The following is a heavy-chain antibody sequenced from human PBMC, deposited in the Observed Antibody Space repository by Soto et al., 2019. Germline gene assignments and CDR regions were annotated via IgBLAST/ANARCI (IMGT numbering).Heavy chain of an antibody. CDR1: GFSFTTYW. CDR2: IYPGDSKT. D-gene: IGHD6-6*01. CDR3: ARRPVTGQLGIDY. J-gene: IGHJ4*02. V-gene: IGHV5-51*01. Sequence: GESLKISCKGSGFSFTTYWIAWVRQMPGKGPEWMGIIYPGDSKTTYSPSFQGQVTISADKSISTAYLQWSSLKASDTAMYYCARRPVTGQLGIDYWGQGTLVTVSS.